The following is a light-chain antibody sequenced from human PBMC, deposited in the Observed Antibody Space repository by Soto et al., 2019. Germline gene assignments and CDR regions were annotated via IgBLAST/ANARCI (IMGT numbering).Light chain of an antibody. CDR3: SSYTSSSTYV. J-gene: IGLJ1*01. V-gene: IGLV2-14*03. Sequence: QSALTQPASVSGSPGQSIAISCTGTSSDVGGYNYVSWYQQHPGKAPKLMIYDVSNRPSGVSNRFSGSTSGNTASLTISGRPAEDEADYYCSSYTSSSTYVFGTGTKLTVL. CDR2: DVS. CDR1: SSDVGGYNY.